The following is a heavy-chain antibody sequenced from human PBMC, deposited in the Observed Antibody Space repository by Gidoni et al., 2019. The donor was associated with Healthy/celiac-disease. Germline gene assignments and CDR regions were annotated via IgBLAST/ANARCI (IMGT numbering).Heavy chain of an antibody. J-gene: IGHJ4*02. CDR3: ASLDYYDSSGYPVAGC. D-gene: IGHD3-22*01. Sequence: EVQLVQSGAEVKKTGESLRIACKGSGYSFTSYWISWVRHMPGNCLEWMVMIDPSDSYTNYSPSFQVHVTISADKSISTAYLHCRILKASDTAMYYCASLDYYDSSGYPVAGCCGQGTLVTVSS. V-gene: IGHV5-10-1*03. CDR1: GYSFTSYW. CDR2: IDPSDSYT.